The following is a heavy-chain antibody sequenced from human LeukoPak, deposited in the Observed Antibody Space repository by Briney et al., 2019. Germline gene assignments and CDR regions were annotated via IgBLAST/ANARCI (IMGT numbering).Heavy chain of an antibody. Sequence: GGSLRLSCAASGFTFSSYAMSWVRQAPGKGLEWVGRNRIKVDGYITQYAASVKGRFTISRDDSKASLYLQMNSLSTDGTAVYYCVRGYNSFDYWGQGTLVTVSS. D-gene: IGHD3-22*01. CDR2: NRIKVDGYIT. V-gene: IGHV3-72*01. CDR1: GFTFSSYA. CDR3: VRGYNSFDY. J-gene: IGHJ4*02.